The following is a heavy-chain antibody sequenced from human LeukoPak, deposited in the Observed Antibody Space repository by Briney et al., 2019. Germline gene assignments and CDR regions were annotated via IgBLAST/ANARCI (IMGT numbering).Heavy chain of an antibody. CDR3: ARDRAIVHFDY. V-gene: IGHV7-4-1*02. Sequence: ASVKVSCKASEYTFTSHSINWVRQAPGQGLEWMGWINMNTGNPTYAQGFAGRFVFSLDTSASTAYLQISSLKSEDTAVYYCARDRAIVHFDYWGLGTLVTVSS. CDR2: INMNTGNP. D-gene: IGHD3-16*02. CDR1: EYTFTSHS. J-gene: IGHJ4*02.